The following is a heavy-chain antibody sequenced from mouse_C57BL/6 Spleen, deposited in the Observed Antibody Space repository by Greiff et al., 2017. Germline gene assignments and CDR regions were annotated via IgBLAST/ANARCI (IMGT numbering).Heavy chain of an antibody. D-gene: IGHD2-5*01. V-gene: IGHV1-15*01. Sequence: QVQLQQSGAELVRPGASVTLSCKASGYTFTDYEMHWVKQTPVHGLEWIGAIDPETGGTAYNQKFKGKAILTADKSSSTAYMELRSLTSEDSAVYYWTRDSNVTSFAYWGQGTLVTVSA. CDR2: IDPETGGT. CDR3: TRDSNVTSFAY. CDR1: GYTFTDYE. J-gene: IGHJ3*01.